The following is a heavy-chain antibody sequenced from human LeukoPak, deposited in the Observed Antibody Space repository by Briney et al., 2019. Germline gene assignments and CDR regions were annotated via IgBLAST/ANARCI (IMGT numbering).Heavy chain of an antibody. Sequence: NPSETLSLTCTVSGGSISSSSYYWGWIRQPPGKGLEWIGSIYYSGSTYCNPSLKSRVTISVDTSKNQFSLKLTSVTAADTAVYYCTRLAARGTGGRLFDYWGQGTLVTVSS. J-gene: IGHJ4*02. CDR1: GGSISSSSYY. CDR3: TRLAARGTGGRLFDY. D-gene: IGHD2-21*01. CDR2: IYYSGST. V-gene: IGHV4-39*07.